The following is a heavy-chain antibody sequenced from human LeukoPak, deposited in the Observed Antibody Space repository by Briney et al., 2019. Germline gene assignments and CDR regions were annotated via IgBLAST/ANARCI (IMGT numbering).Heavy chain of an antibody. D-gene: IGHD4-23*01. J-gene: IGHJ5*02. CDR3: TSHFDGKGSFDI. CDR2: ISSDGSDT. V-gene: IGHV3-74*01. CDR1: GFNFASRW. Sequence: GGSLRLSCAASGFNFASRWMHWVRQVPGKGLVWVSRISSDGSDTTYADSVKGRFTISRDNVKKLVYLQMRSLRVEDTAVYYCTSHFDGKGSFDICGQGTLGTVSS.